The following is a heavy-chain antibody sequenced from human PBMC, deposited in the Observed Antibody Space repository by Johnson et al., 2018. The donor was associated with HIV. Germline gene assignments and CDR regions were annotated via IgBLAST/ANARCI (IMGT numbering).Heavy chain of an antibody. Sequence: MPLVEPGGGVVQPGGSLRLSCAASGFSFSSYGMHWVRQAPGKGLEWVAFIRYDGSNKYYADSVKGRFTISIDNSKNTLYLQMNSLRVEDTAVYYCAKDIRLVSAYYDILSGTSFDAFDIWGQGTMVTVSS. CDR3: AKDIRLVSAYYDILSGTSFDAFDI. CDR1: GFSFSSYG. D-gene: IGHD3-9*01. CDR2: IRYDGSNK. J-gene: IGHJ3*02. V-gene: IGHV3-30*02.